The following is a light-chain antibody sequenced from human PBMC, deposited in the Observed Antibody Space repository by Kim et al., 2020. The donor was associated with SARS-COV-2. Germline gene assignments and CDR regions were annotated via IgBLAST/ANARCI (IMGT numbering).Light chain of an antibody. CDR2: ANT. V-gene: IGLV1-40*01. Sequence: RVYISCAGSSSNIGAVYDVHWYQQLPGSAPKLLIYANTNRPSGVPDRFSASKSGTSASLAITGLQAEDEADYYCQSYDNSLNTSVFGGGTQLTVL. CDR1: SSNIGAVYD. J-gene: IGLJ3*02. CDR3: QSYDNSLNTSV.